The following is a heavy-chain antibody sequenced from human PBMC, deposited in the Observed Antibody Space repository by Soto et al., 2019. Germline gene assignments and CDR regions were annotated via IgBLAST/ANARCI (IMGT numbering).Heavy chain of an antibody. V-gene: IGHV3-74*01. CDR1: GFTFSSYG. CDR2: IDEYGSTI. J-gene: IGHJ4*02. CDR3: TRDIGGKGAY. Sequence: GSLRLSCAASGFTFSSYGMHWVRQVPGKGLLWVSRIDEYGSTINYADSVKGRFTISRDNARNTLYLEMNSLRAEDTALYYCTRDIGGKGAYWGPGTLVTVSS. D-gene: IGHD3-10*01.